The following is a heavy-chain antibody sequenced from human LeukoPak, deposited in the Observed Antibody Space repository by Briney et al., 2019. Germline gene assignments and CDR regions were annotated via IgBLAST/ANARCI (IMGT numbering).Heavy chain of an antibody. CDR1: GFTFSSYA. CDR2: ISYDGSNK. Sequence: GGSLRLSCAASGFTFSSYAMHWVRQAPGKGLEWVAVISYDGSNKYYADSVKGRFTISRDNSKNTLYLQMNSLRAEDTAVYYCARTAGRSPFDYWGQGTLVTVSS. J-gene: IGHJ4*02. D-gene: IGHD6-13*01. CDR3: ARTAGRSPFDY. V-gene: IGHV3-30-3*01.